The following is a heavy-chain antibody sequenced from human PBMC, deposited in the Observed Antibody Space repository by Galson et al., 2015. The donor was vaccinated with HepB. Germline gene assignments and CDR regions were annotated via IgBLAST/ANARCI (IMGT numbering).Heavy chain of an antibody. CDR1: GFTFSSYG. Sequence: SLRLSCAASGFTFSSYGMHWVRQAPGKGLEWVSVISYDGSNTYYADSVKGRFTISRDNSKNTLYLQMNSLRAEDTAVYYCANESARVYSCAYGSGSVRGYCMDFWGQGTTVTVSS. D-gene: IGHD3-10*01. J-gene: IGHJ6*02. V-gene: IGHV3-30*18. CDR3: ANESARVYSCAYGSGSVRGYCMDF. CDR2: ISYDGSNT.